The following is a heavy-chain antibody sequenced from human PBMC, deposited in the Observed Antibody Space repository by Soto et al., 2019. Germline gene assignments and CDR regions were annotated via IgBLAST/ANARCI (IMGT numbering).Heavy chain of an antibody. J-gene: IGHJ4*01. V-gene: IGHV1-69*06. D-gene: IGHD3-22*01. CDR3: ATGLLAAAPLNY. CDR1: GVTFSDYA. CDR2: IIPLSASA. Sequence: QVQLLQSGAEVKKPGSSVKVSCRASGVTFSDYAISWVRQAPGQGLEWMGGIIPLSASAKFAQKFQGRVTSTADKSTRTAYMELTSVRSEDTAVYYCATGLLAAAPLNYWGHGTLVTVSS.